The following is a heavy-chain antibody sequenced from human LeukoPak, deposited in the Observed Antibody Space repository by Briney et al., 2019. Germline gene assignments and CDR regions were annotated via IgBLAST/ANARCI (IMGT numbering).Heavy chain of an antibody. D-gene: IGHD3-10*01. CDR1: GFTVSSNS. V-gene: IGHV3-53*01. Sequence: GGSLRLSCTVSGFTVSSNSMSWVRQAPGKGLEWVSFIYSDNTHYSDSVKGRFTISRDNSKNTLYLQMDSLKSDDTAMYYCTTEFKELGSFFYFYYMDVWGTGTTVTISS. CDR2: IYSDNT. J-gene: IGHJ6*03. CDR3: TTEFKELGSFFYFYYMDV.